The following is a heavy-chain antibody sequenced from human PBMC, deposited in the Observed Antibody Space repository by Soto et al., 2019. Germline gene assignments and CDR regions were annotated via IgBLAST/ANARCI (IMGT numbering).Heavy chain of an antibody. V-gene: IGHV3-48*03. CDR1: GFTFSSYE. Sequence: GGSLRLSCGASGFTFSSYEMNWVRQAPGKGLEWVSYISSSGSPIYYADSVRGRFTISRDNAKNSLYLQMNSLRAEDTAVYYCARDMRWEQAFDFCGQGALVTVS. D-gene: IGHD1-26*01. J-gene: IGHJ3*01. CDR2: ISSSGSPI. CDR3: ARDMRWEQAFDF.